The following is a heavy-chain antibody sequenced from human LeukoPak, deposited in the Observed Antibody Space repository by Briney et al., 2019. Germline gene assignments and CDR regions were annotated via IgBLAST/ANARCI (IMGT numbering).Heavy chain of an antibody. J-gene: IGHJ1*01. CDR2: INTDGSST. Sequence: PGGSLRLSCAASGFTFSSYWMHWVRQAPGKGLVRVSRINTDGSSTSYADSVKGRFTISRDNAKNTLYLQMNSLRAEDTAVYYCASVNGGGAEYFQHWGQGTLVTVSS. CDR3: ASVNGGGAEYFQH. V-gene: IGHV3-74*01. CDR1: GFTFSSYW. D-gene: IGHD2-21*01.